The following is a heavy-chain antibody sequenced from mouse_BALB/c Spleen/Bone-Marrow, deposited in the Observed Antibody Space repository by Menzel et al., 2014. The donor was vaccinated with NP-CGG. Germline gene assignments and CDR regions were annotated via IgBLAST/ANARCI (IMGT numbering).Heavy chain of an antibody. CDR3: ARLITTGTMDY. V-gene: IGHV2-6-4*01. CDR2: IWGGGNT. D-gene: IGHD1-1*01. J-gene: IGHJ4*01. Sequence: VQRVESGPGLVAPSQSLSITCTVSGFSLSRYSIHWVRQPPGEGLEWLGVIWGGGNTDYNSALKSRLSISKDNSKSQVFLKMNSLQTDNTAMYYCARLITTGTMDYWGQGTSVTVSS. CDR1: GFSLSRYS.